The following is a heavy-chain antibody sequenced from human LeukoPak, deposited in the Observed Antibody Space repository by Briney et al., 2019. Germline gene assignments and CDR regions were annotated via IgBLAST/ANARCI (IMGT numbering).Heavy chain of an antibody. CDR3: AELGITMIGGV. V-gene: IGHV3-48*03. CDR2: ISSSGSTI. D-gene: IGHD3-10*02. CDR1: GFTFSSYE. J-gene: IGHJ6*04. Sequence: GGSLRLSGAASGFTFSSYEMNWVRQAPGKGLGGVSYISSSGSTIYYADSVKGRFTISRDNAKNSLYLQMNSLRAEDTAVYYCAELGITMIGGVWGKGTTVTISS.